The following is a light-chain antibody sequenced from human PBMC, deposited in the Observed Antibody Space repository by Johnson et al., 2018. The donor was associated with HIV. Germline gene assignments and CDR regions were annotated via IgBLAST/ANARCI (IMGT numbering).Light chain of an antibody. V-gene: IGLV1-51*02. CDR2: ESN. Sequence: QSILTQPPSVSAAPGQRVTISCSGSSFNIGINFVSWYQQVPGTAPKLLICESNKRPSGIPNRFSGSKSGTSATLGITGLQTGDEADYYCGTWDTSLGAHYVFGSGTKVTVL. CDR1: SFNIGINF. CDR3: GTWDTSLGAHYV. J-gene: IGLJ1*01.